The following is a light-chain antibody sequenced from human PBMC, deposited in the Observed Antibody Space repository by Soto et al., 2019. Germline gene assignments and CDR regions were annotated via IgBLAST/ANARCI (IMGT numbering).Light chain of an antibody. CDR3: QQYDYWWT. Sequence: ETVMTQSPATLSVSPGERATLSCRASQSVRSNLAWYQQKPGQAPRLLIYGASTRATGVPARFSGSGSGTEFTLTIGSLQSEDSALYYCQQYDYWWTFGQGTKVEI. CDR2: GAS. CDR1: QSVRSN. J-gene: IGKJ1*01. V-gene: IGKV3-15*01.